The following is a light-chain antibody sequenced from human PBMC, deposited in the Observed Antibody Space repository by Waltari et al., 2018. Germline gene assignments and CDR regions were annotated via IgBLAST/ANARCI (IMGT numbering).Light chain of an antibody. CDR3: QTWGTGILV. J-gene: IGLJ1*01. CDR1: SGHSSYA. CDR2: LNSDGSH. V-gene: IGLV4-69*01. Sequence: QLVLTQSPSASASLGASVKLTCTLSSGHSSYAIAWHQQQPEKGHRYLMKLNSDGSHSKGDGVPVRFSGSSSGAGRYLTISSLQSEDEADYYCQTWGTGILVFGTGTKVTVL.